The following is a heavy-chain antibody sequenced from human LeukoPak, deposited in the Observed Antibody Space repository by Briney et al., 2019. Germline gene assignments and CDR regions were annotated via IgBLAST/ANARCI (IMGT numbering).Heavy chain of an antibody. CDR3: TTLYSGSEFDY. CDR1: GFTFSGSA. V-gene: IGHV3-73*01. Sequence: GGSLRLSCAASGFTFSGSAMHWVRQASGKGLEWVGRIRSKANSYATAYAASVKGRFTISRDDSKNTAYLQMNSLKTEDTAVYYCTTLYSGSEFDYWGQGALVTVSS. CDR2: IRSKANSYAT. D-gene: IGHD1-26*01. J-gene: IGHJ4*02.